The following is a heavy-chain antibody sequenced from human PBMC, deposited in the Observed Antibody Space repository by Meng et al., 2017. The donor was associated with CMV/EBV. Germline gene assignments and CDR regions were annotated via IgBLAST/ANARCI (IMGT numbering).Heavy chain of an antibody. Sequence: SETLSLTCAVYGGSFSAYYWSWIHQPPGKGLEWIGEINHSGSTNYNPSLKSRVTISVDTSKNQFSLKLSSVTAADTAVYYCARLFEEYSSSSGRHYYYYGMDVWGQGTTVTVSS. V-gene: IGHV4-34*01. CDR1: GGSFSAYY. CDR2: INHSGST. J-gene: IGHJ6*02. D-gene: IGHD6-6*01. CDR3: ARLFEEYSSSSGRHYYYYGMDV.